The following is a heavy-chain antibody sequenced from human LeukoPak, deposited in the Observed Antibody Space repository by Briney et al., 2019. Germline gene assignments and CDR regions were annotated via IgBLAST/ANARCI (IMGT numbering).Heavy chain of an antibody. CDR2: ITKSDDTT. Sequence: GGSLRLSCAASGFTFSAFGMNWVRQAPGKGLEWVSTITKSDDTTYYVDSVKGRFTISRDNSKNTLYLQMSSLRAEDTAKYYCTKDYCGRFCSAVWGQGTTVTVSS. CDR1: GFTFSAFG. D-gene: IGHD3-3*01. V-gene: IGHV3-23*01. J-gene: IGHJ6*02. CDR3: TKDYCGRFCSAV.